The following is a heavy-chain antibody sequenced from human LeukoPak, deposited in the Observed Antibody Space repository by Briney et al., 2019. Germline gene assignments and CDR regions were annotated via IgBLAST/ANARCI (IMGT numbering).Heavy chain of an antibody. CDR2: IKQDGGEK. CDR1: GFTFSEYW. CDR3: ARDKVVGATNFDS. J-gene: IGHJ4*02. V-gene: IGHV3-7*01. Sequence: GGSLRLSCAASGFTFSEYWMAWVRQAPGKGLEWVANIKQDGGEKYYVDSVKGRFTISRDNAENSLFLQMNGLRAEDTAVYYCARDKVVGATNFDSWGQGTLVSVSS. D-gene: IGHD1-26*01.